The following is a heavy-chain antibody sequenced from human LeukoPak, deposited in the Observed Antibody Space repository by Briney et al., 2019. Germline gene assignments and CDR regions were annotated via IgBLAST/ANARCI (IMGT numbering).Heavy chain of an antibody. J-gene: IGHJ4*02. Sequence: GGSLRLSCAASGFTFSSYGMHWVRQAPGKGLEWVAFIRYDGSNKYYADSVKGRFTISRDNSKNILYLQMNSLRAEDTALYYCARKAYYYGSGTYDPFDYWGQGTLVTVSS. V-gene: IGHV3-30*02. CDR2: IRYDGSNK. CDR1: GFTFSSYG. CDR3: ARKAYYYGSGTYDPFDY. D-gene: IGHD3-10*01.